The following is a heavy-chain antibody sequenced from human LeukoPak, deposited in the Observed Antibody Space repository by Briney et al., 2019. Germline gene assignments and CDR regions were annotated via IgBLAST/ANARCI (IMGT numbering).Heavy chain of an antibody. CDR2: IYYSGRA. CDR1: GGSISTNS. Sequence: PSETLSLTCSVSGGSISTNSWNWIRQPPGQGLEWIGHIYYSGRADYNPSLKSRVTMSVDTSKNQFSLKLTSVTAADTAVYYCARRGVEMAAICPDNWFDPWGQGTLVTVSS. V-gene: IGHV4-59*08. CDR3: ARRGVEMAAICPDNWFDP. D-gene: IGHD5-24*01. J-gene: IGHJ5*02.